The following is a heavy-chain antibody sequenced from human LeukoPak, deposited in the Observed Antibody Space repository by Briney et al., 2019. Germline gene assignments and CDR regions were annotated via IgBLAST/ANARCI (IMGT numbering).Heavy chain of an antibody. V-gene: IGHV3-23*01. Sequence: GGSLRLSCAASGFTFSSYAMSWVRQAPGKGLEWVSAISGSGGSTYYADSVKGRFTISRDNSKNTLYLQMNSLRAEDTAVYYCAKANLLYYYDSSGYYYEYYFDYWGQGTLVTVSS. D-gene: IGHD3-22*01. CDR2: ISGSGGST. CDR1: GFTFSSYA. J-gene: IGHJ4*02. CDR3: AKANLLYYYDSSGYYYEYYFDY.